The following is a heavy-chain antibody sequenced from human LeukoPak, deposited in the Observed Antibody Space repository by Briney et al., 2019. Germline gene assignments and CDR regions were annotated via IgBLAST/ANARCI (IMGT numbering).Heavy chain of an antibody. D-gene: IGHD3-22*01. J-gene: IGHJ4*02. V-gene: IGHV1-18*01. Sequence: ASVKVSCKASGYTFTSYGISWVRQAPGQGLEWMGWISAYNGNTNYAQKLQGRVTMTTDTSTRTAYVELRSLRSDDTAVYYCARDANYYDSSVYYYPFDYWGQGTLVTVSS. CDR3: ARDANYYDSSVYYYPFDY. CDR2: ISAYNGNT. CDR1: GYTFTSYG.